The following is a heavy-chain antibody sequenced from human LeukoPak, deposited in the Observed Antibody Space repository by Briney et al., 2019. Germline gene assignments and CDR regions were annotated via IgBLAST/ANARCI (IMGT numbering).Heavy chain of an antibody. CDR1: GDSISSGDHQ. D-gene: IGHD3-10*01. CDR3: ARERWMVRFGSFDI. Sequence: PSETLSLTCTVSGDSISSGDHQWSWIRQPAGKGLEWIVRIYTTGTTNYNPSLKSRVTISHDTSKGQFSLRLNSVTAADAGVYYCARERWMVRFGSFDIWGQGTRVAVSS. CDR2: IYTTGTT. J-gene: IGHJ3*02. V-gene: IGHV4-61*02.